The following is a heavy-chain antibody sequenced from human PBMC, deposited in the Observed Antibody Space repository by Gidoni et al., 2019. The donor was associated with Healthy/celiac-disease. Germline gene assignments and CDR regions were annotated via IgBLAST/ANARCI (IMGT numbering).Heavy chain of an antibody. CDR1: GGSFSGYY. CDR2: INHSGST. CDR3: AAGDSSGSTRRRSDY. V-gene: IGHV4-34*01. Sequence: QVQLQQWGAGLLKPSETLSLTCAVYGGSFSGYYWSWIRQPPGKGLEWIGEINHSGSTNYNPSLKSRVTISVDTSKNQFSLKLSSVTAADTAVYYCAAGDSSGSTRRRSDYWGQGTLVTVSS. D-gene: IGHD3-22*01. J-gene: IGHJ4*02.